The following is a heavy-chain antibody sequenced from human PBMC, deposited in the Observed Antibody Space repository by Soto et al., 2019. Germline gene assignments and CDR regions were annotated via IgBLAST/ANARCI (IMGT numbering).Heavy chain of an antibody. Sequence: ASVKVSCKASGYTFSSYAMHWVRQAPGQRLEWMGWINAGNGNTKYSQKFKGRVTITRDTSASTAYMELSSLRSEDTAVYYCATEPSIAVAGTIRVFDYWGQGTLVTVSS. V-gene: IGHV1-3*01. CDR1: GYTFSSYA. CDR3: ATEPSIAVAGTIRVFDY. CDR2: INAGNGNT. J-gene: IGHJ4*02. D-gene: IGHD6-19*01.